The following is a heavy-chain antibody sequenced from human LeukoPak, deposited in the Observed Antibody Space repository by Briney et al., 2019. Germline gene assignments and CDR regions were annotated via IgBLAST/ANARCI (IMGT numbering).Heavy chain of an antibody. CDR2: IYYTGST. V-gene: IGHV4-59*12. CDR3: ARRSYNSPFRY. Sequence: SETLSLTCTVSGGSISNYYWNWIRQPPGKGLEWIGYIYYTGSTNYNPSLKSRVTMSVDTSKNHFSLNLRSVTAADTAVYYCARRSYNSPFRYWGQGTPVTVSS. J-gene: IGHJ4*02. CDR1: GGSISNYY. D-gene: IGHD5-24*01.